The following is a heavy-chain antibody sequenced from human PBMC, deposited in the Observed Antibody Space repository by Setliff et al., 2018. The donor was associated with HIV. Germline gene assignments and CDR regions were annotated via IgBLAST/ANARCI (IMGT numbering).Heavy chain of an antibody. J-gene: IGHJ4*02. CDR1: GFIIGDGHY. V-gene: IGHV4-38-2*02. Sequence: KPSETLSLTCTVSGFIIGDGHYWAWIRQPPGKGLEWIGSIYATGSTFYNPSLKSRVTISIDTSRNQFSLKLTSVTDADTAVYFCGKADCSAGSCPDYWGRGTLVTVSS. D-gene: IGHD2-15*01. CDR3: GKADCSAGSCPDY. CDR2: IYATGST.